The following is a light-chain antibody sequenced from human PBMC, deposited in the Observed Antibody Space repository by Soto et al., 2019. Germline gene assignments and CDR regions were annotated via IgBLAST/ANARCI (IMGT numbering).Light chain of an antibody. CDR2: GAS. CDR3: QQYNNWPLTWT. J-gene: IGKJ1*01. CDR1: QSVSSN. Sequence: EIVMTQSPATLSVSPGERATLSCRASQSVSSNLAWYQQKPGQAPRLLIYGASTRATGIPARFSGSGSGTEFTLTISSLLSEDFAVYYCQQYNNWPLTWTFGQGTKVDIK. V-gene: IGKV3-15*01.